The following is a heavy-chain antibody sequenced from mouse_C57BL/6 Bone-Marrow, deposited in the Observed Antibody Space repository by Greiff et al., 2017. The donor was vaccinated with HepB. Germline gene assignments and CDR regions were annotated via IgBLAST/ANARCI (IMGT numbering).Heavy chain of an antibody. J-gene: IGHJ3*01. V-gene: IGHV1-69*01. D-gene: IGHD1-1*01. CDR2: IDPSDSYT. Sequence: VQLQQPGAELVMPGASVKLSCKASGYTFTSYWMHWVKQRPGQGLEWIGEIDPSDSYTNYNQKFKGKSTLTVDKSSSTAYMQLSSLTSEDSAVYYCARYYYGFLAYWGQGTLVTVSA. CDR1: GYTFTSYW. CDR3: ARYYYGFLAY.